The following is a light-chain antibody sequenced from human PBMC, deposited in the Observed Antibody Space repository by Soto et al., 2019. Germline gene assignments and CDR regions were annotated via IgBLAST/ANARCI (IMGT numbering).Light chain of an antibody. J-gene: IGKJ1*01. V-gene: IGKV3-20*01. CDR2: GAS. CDR3: QQYGSSPWT. CDR1: QSVSSN. Sequence: EIVMTQSPATLSVSPGERAPLSCRASQSVSSNLAWYQQKPGQAPRVLIYGASSRATGIPDRFSGSGSGTDFTLTISRLEPEDFAVYYCQQYGSSPWTFGQGTKVDIK.